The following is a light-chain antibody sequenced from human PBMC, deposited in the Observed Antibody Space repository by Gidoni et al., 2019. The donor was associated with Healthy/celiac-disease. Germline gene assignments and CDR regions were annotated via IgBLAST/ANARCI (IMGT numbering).Light chain of an antibody. CDR2: GAS. V-gene: IGKV3-15*01. CDR3: QQYNNWPSFT. CDR1: QSVSSK. J-gene: IGKJ3*01. Sequence: EIVMTQSPATLSVSPGERATLSCRASQSVSSKFAWYQQNPGQAPMLLIYGASTRATGIPARFSGSGSGTEFTLTISSLQSEDFAVYYCQQYNNWPSFTFGPXTKVDIK.